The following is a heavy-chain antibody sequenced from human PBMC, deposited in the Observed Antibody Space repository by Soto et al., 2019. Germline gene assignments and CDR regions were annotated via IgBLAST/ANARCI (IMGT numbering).Heavy chain of an antibody. J-gene: IGHJ4*02. CDR3: AKAVGSYGNFDY. Sequence: EVQLVESGGGLVQPGRSLRLSCAASGFTFDDYAMHWVRQAPGKGLEWVSGISWNSGSIGYADSVKGRFTISRDNAKNSLYRQMNSLRAEDTALYYCAKAVGSYGNFDYWGQGTLVTVSS. D-gene: IGHD5-18*01. V-gene: IGHV3-9*01. CDR2: ISWNSGSI. CDR1: GFTFDDYA.